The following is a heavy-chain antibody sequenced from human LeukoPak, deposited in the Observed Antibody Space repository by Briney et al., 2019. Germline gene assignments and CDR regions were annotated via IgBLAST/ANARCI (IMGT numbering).Heavy chain of an antibody. V-gene: IGHV3-74*01. D-gene: IGHD6-19*01. J-gene: IGHJ4*02. Sequence: PGGSLRLSCAASGFTFSSYWMHWVRQAPGKGLVWVSRINSDGSSTSYADSVKGRFTISRDNAKSTLYLQMNSLRAEDTAVYYCARVRFGYSSIPFDYWGQGTLVTVSS. CDR3: ARVRFGYSSIPFDY. CDR1: GFTFSSYW. CDR2: INSDGSST.